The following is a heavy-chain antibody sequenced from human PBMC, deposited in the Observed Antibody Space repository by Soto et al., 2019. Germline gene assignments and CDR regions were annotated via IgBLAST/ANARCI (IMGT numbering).Heavy chain of an antibody. CDR2: ISDSGGST. J-gene: IGHJ4*02. D-gene: IGHD3-22*01. CDR3: AKRDSSGYNYFDY. V-gene: IGHV3-23*01. Sequence: PGGSLRLSCAASGFPFSSYAMSWVRQAPGKGLGYVSSISDSGGSTYYADSVKGRFTISRDNSKNTLYLQMDSLRAEDTAVYYCAKRDSSGYNYFDYWGQGTLVTVSS. CDR1: GFPFSSYA.